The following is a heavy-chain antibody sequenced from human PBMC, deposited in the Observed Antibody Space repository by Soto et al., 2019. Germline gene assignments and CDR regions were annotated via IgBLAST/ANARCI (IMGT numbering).Heavy chain of an antibody. V-gene: IGHV3-48*01. D-gene: IGHD5-12*01. CDR1: GFTFSSYS. Sequence: EVQLVESGGGLVQPGGSLRLSCAASGFTFSSYSMNWVRQAPGKGLEWVSYISSSSSTIHYADSVKGRFTISRDNAKNSLYLQMNSLRAEDTAVYHCARGGSGDGYNFDYWGQGTLVTVSS. CDR3: ARGGSGDGYNFDY. CDR2: ISSSSSTI. J-gene: IGHJ4*02.